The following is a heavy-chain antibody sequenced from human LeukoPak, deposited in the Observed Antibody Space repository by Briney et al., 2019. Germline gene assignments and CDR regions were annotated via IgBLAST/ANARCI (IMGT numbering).Heavy chain of an antibody. V-gene: IGHV3-23*01. D-gene: IGHD6-13*01. CDR1: GFTFSSYA. Sequence: PGGSLRLSCAASGFTFSSYAMSWVRQAPGKGLEWVSAISGSGGSTYYADSVKGRFTISRDNSKNTLYLQMNSLRAEDTAVYYCAKDSSSWYFAYRTGGHDYWGQGTLVTVSS. CDR3: AKDSSSWYFAYRTGGHDY. J-gene: IGHJ4*02. CDR2: ISGSGGST.